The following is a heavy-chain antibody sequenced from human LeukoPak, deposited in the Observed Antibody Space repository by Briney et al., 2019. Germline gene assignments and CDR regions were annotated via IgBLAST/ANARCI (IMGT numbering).Heavy chain of an antibody. CDR3: ARAKFSAYTGNPGARKTSYYMDV. V-gene: IGHV3-74*01. CDR1: RFTFSNYA. J-gene: IGHJ6*03. Sequence: GGSLRLSCAASRFTFSNYAMSWVRQAPGKGLVWVSRINSDGSSTSYADSVKGRFTISRDNAKNSLYLQMNSLRAEDTAVYYCARAKFSAYTGNPGARKTSYYMDVWGKGTTVTVSS. CDR2: INSDGSST. D-gene: IGHD1-26*01.